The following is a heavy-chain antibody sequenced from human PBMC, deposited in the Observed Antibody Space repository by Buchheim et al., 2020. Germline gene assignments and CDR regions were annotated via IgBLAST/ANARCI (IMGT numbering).Heavy chain of an antibody. D-gene: IGHD6-19*01. CDR1: GFSLTTYG. CDR3: GKESLSRGWYTIEH. Sequence: DVQLVESGGGLVQPEGSLRLSCAASGFSLTTYGMSWVRQAPGKGLEWVSAINGDATYYADSVKGRFTTSIDRSKNKVYLQVNSLRADDTAVYYCGKESLSRGWYTIEHWGQGTL. J-gene: IGHJ4*02. CDR2: INGDAT. V-gene: IGHV3-23*04.